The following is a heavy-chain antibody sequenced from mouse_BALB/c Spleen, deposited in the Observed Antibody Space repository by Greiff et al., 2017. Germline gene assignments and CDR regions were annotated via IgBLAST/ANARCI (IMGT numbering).Heavy chain of an antibody. J-gene: IGHJ3*01. CDR3: SRGDHLFAY. Sequence: QVQLQQSGAQLVRPGTSVKVSCKASGYAFTNYLIEWVKQRPGQGLEWIGVINPGSGGTNYNEKFKGKATLTADKSSSTAYMQLSSLTSDDSAVYFCSRGDHLFAYWGQGTLVTVSA. V-gene: IGHV1-54*01. CDR1: GYAFTNYL. CDR2: INPGSGGT.